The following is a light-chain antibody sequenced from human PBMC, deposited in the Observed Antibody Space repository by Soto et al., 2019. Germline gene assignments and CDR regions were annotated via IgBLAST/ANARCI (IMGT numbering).Light chain of an antibody. Sequence: QSALTQPASVSGSPGQSITISCTGASSDIGAYDYVSWYQQYPGRVPKLLIHEVTNRPSGVSDRFSGSKSGNTASLTISGLQNEDEADYYSSSNAGSSAAYVYGNGTKLTVL. CDR2: EVT. V-gene: IGLV2-14*01. J-gene: IGLJ1*01. CDR1: SSDIGAYDY. CDR3: SSNAGSSAAYV.